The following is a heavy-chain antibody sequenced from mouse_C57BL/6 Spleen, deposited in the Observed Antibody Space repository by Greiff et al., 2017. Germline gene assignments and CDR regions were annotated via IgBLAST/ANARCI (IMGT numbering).Heavy chain of an antibody. D-gene: IGHD1-1*01. J-gene: IGHJ3*01. CDR3: ARDYGSSSWFAY. CDR2: IHPNSGST. Sequence: VQLQQPGAELVKPGASVKLSCKASGYTFTSYWMHWVNQRPGQGLEWIGIIHPNSGSTNYNEKFKSKATLTVDKSSSTAYMQLSSLTSEDSAVYYCARDYGSSSWFAYWGQGTLVTVSA. V-gene: IGHV1-64*01. CDR1: GYTFTSYW.